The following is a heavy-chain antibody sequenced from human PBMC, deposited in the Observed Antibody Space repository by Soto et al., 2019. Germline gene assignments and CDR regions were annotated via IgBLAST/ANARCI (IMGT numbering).Heavy chain of an antibody. D-gene: IGHD2-15*01. CDR1: GYTFARFH. CDR2: MNPNSGDT. CDR3: ARGVVVVAASNYMDV. V-gene: IGHV1-8*01. J-gene: IGHJ6*03. Sequence: ASVKVSCKASGYTFARFHINWVRQAPGQGLEWMGRMNPNSGDTGYAQKFQGRVTMTSNTSISTAYMELSSLRSEDTAVYYCARGVVVVAASNYMDVWGKGTTVTVSS.